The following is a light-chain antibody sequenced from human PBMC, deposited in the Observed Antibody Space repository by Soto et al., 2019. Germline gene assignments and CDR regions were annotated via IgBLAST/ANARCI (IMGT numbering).Light chain of an antibody. CDR1: SSDAGGYNY. CDR2: DVS. V-gene: IGLV2-14*01. J-gene: IGLJ2*01. CDR3: SSYTSSSTPVV. Sequence: QSALTQPASVSGSPGQSITISCTGTSSDAGGYNYVSWYQQHLGKAPRLLIYDVSNRPSGVSKRFSGYKSGNTASLPISGLQAEDEADYYCSSYTSSSTPVVFGGGTKLTVL.